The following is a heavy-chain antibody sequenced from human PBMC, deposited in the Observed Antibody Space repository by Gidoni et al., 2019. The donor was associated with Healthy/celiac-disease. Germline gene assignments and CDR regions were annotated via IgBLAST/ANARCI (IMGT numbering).Heavy chain of an antibody. D-gene: IGHD3-22*01. V-gene: IGHV3-66*02. CDR1: GFTVSSNY. J-gene: IGHJ4*02. Sequence: EVQLVESGGGLVQPGGSLRLSCAASGFTVSSNYMSWVRQAPGKGLEWVSVIYSGVSTYYADSVKGRVTISRDNSKNTLYLQMNSLRAEDTAVYDCAREAGYYDSSGFWGQGTLVTVSS. CDR2: IYSGVST. CDR3: AREAGYYDSSGF.